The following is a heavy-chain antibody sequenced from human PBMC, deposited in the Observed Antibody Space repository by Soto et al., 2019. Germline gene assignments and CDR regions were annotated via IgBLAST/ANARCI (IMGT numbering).Heavy chain of an antibody. Sequence: PSETLSLTCTVSGGSISSYYWSWIRQPPGKGLEWIGYIYYSGSTNYNPSLKSRVTISVDTSKNQFSLKLSSVTAADTAVYYCAREFMVADGVDWFDTWGQGTLVTVSS. D-gene: IGHD3-3*01. J-gene: IGHJ5*02. V-gene: IGHV4-59*01. CDR3: AREFMVADGVDWFDT. CDR2: IYYSGST. CDR1: GGSISSYY.